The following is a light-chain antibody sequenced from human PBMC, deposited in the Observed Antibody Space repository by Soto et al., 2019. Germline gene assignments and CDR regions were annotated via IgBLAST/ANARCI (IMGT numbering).Light chain of an antibody. V-gene: IGLV1-40*01. CDR3: QSYDSSLSGPYVV. CDR2: GNI. Sequence: QSVLTQPPSVSGAPGQRVTISCTGSSSIIGTGYDVHWYQQLPGTAPKLVIFGNINRPSWVPDRFSGSKSGTSASLAISGLKSEDAADYYCQSYDSSLSGPYVVFGGGTKLTVL. J-gene: IGLJ2*01. CDR1: SSIIGTGYD.